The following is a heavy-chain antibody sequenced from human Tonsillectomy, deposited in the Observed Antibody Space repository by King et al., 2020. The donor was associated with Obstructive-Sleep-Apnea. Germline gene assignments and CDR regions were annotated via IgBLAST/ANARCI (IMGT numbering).Heavy chain of an antibody. D-gene: IGHD2-21*01. CDR3: ARSPTGVVGWFDP. CDR1: GFTFSTYT. CDR2: ISSNGGST. V-gene: IGHV3-64*01. J-gene: IGHJ5*02. Sequence: VQLVESGGGLVQPGGSLGLSCAASGFTFSTYTMHWVLQAPGKGLEYVSAISSNGGSTYYANSVKGRFTISRDNSKNTLYLQMGSLRAEDMAVYYCARSPTGVVGWFDPWGQGTLVTVSS.